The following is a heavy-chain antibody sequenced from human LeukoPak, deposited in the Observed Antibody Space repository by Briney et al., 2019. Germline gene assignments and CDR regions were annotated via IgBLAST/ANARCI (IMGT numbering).Heavy chain of an antibody. CDR1: GYTFTGYY. CDR2: IDPNSGGT. Sequence: ASVKVSCKASGYTFTGYYMHWVRQAPGQALEWMGWIDPNSGGTNYAQKFQGRVTMTRDTSISTAYMELSRLRSDDTAVYYCARDAAMVRGVIWSGKFDPWGQGTLVTVSS. CDR3: ARDAAMVRGVIWSGKFDP. V-gene: IGHV1-2*02. D-gene: IGHD3-10*01. J-gene: IGHJ5*02.